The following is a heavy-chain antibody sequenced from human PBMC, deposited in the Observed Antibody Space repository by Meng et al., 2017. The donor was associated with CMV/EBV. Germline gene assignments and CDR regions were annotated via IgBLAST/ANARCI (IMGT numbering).Heavy chain of an antibody. CDR3: ARRPLYIVVVPAARNWFDP. CDR1: GGSFSGYY. Sequence: SETLSLTCAVYGGSFSGYYWSWSRQPPGKGLEWIGEINHSGSTNYNPSLKRRVTISVDTSKNQFSLNLSSVTAADTAVYYCARRPLYIVVVPAARNWFDPWGQGTLVTVSS. J-gene: IGHJ5*02. CDR2: INHSGST. V-gene: IGHV4-34*01. D-gene: IGHD2-2*01.